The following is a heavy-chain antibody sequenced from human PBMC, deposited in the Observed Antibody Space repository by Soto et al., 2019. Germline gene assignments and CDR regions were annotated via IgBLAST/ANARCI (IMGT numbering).Heavy chain of an antibody. D-gene: IGHD3-3*01. V-gene: IGHV4-31*01. CDR1: GGSISSGGYY. CDR3: ARDPISRSITIFGVVAGYGMDV. J-gene: IGHJ6*02. Sequence: SETLSLTCTVSGGSISSGGYYWSWIRQHPGKGLEWIGYIYYSGSTYYNPSLKSLVTISVDTSKNQFSLKLSSVTAADTAVYYCARDPISRSITIFGVVAGYGMDVWGQGTTVTVSS. CDR2: IYYSGST.